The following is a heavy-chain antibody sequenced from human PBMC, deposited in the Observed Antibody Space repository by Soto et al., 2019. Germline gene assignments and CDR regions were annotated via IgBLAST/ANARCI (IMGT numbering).Heavy chain of an antibody. CDR2: IVASCGST. D-gene: IGHD4-4*01. CDR3: AKGTVTTSYYYGMDV. Sequence: VGSQILSCAASGFTFSSYAMSWVRQAPGKGLEWVSAIVASCGSTYYAASVKGRFTISRDNYKTTLYLQMNSLRAEDTVLYYCAKGTVTTSYYYGMDVWGQGTTVTAP. CDR1: GFTFSSYA. J-gene: IGHJ6*02. V-gene: IGHV3-23*01.